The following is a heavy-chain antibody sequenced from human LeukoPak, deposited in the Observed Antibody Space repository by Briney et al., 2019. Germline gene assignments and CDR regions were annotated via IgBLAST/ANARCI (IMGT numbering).Heavy chain of an antibody. CDR1: GGSISSYY. Sequence: SETLSLTCTVSGGSISSYYWSWIRQPPGKGLEWIGYIYYSGSTNYNPSLKSRVTISVDKSKNQFSLKLSSVTAADTAVYYCARSESSGWYGGRYFDYWGQGTLVTVSS. CDR2: IYYSGST. D-gene: IGHD6-19*01. CDR3: ARSESSGWYGGRYFDY. J-gene: IGHJ4*02. V-gene: IGHV4-59*12.